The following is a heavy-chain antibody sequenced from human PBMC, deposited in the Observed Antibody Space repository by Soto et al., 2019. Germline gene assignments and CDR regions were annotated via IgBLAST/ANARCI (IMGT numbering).Heavy chain of an antibody. CDR3: AKDRGNGDTPNIYSYYGIEV. Sequence: EVQLLESGGNLVQPGGSLRLSCAASGFSFSTYALTWVRQVPGKGLEWVSGISASGATTYYADSVKGRFTISRDNSKSTLYLQMTSLSVDDTAVYYCAKDRGNGDTPNIYSYYGIEVWGQGTTVTVSS. D-gene: IGHD2-21*02. J-gene: IGHJ6*02. CDR2: ISASGATT. CDR1: GFSFSTYA. V-gene: IGHV3-23*01.